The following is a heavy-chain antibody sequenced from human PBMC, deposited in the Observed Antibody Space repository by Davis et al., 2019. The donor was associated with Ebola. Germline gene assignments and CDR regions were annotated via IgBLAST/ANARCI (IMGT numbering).Heavy chain of an antibody. Sequence: GSLRLSCEASGVVFSSYVMHWVRQAPGKGLEWVAVLSHDESQKYADSVKGRFTISRDNSKNTLYLEMHSLRPEDTAVYYCARDLTYYFDSSGYYSAPNDALDIWGQGTKVTVSS. V-gene: IGHV3-30-3*01. D-gene: IGHD3-22*01. J-gene: IGHJ3*02. CDR1: GVVFSSYV. CDR3: ARDLTYYFDSSGYYSAPNDALDI. CDR2: LSHDESQK.